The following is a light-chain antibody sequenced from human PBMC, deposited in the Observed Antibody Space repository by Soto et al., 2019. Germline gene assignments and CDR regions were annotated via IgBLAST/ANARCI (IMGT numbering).Light chain of an antibody. Sequence: QSALTQPASVSGSPGQSITISCTGTSSDVASYILVSWYQHHPGKAPKLMIYEVSKRPSGVSNRFSGSKSGNTASLTISGLQAEDEADYYCCSYAGPRTWVFGGGTQLTVL. CDR2: EVS. CDR3: CSYAGPRTWV. V-gene: IGLV2-23*02. CDR1: SSDVASYIL. J-gene: IGLJ3*02.